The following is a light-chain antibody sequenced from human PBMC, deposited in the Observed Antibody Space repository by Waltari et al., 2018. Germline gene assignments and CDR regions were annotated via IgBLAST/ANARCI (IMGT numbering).Light chain of an antibody. J-gene: IGKJ2*01. V-gene: IGKV1-5*01. CDR1: QSISSW. CDR2: DAY. CDR3: QQSYSTPYT. Sequence: DIQMTQSPSTLSASVGDRVTLTCRASQSISSWLAWYQQRPGKAPKLLIYDAYSLKSGVPSRFSGSGFGTEFTLTISSLQPEDFATYSCQQSYSTPYTFGQGTNLEIK.